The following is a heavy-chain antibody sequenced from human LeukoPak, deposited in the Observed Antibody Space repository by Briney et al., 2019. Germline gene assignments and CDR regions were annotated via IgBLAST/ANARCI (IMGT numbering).Heavy chain of an antibody. CDR2: ISAYNGNT. V-gene: IGHV1-18*01. J-gene: IGHJ4*02. Sequence: ASVKVSCKASGYTFTSYGISWVRQAPGQGLEWMGWISAYNGNTNYAQKLQGRVTMTTDTSTSTAYMELRSLRSDDTAVYYCARDLLRYFDWPPQPSYYFDYWGQGTLVTVSS. CDR3: ARDLLRYFDWPPQPSYYFDY. D-gene: IGHD3-9*01. CDR1: GYTFTSYG.